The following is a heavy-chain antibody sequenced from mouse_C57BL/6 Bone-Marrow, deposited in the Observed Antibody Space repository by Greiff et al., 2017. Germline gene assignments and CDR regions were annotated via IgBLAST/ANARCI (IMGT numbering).Heavy chain of an antibody. J-gene: IGHJ4*01. Sequence: QVTLQESGPGLLQPSQTLSMTCSFSGFSLSTFGMGVSWIRQPSGKDLEWLAHIYWDDDKHYNPSLKSQLRISKDTSNTKVFHKITTVDTVDTATCEGARTVYYYAMDYWGQGTSVTVSS. V-gene: IGHV8-6*01. CDR2: IYWDDDK. D-gene: IGHD1-1*01. CDR1: GFSLSTFGMG. CDR3: ARTVYYYAMDY.